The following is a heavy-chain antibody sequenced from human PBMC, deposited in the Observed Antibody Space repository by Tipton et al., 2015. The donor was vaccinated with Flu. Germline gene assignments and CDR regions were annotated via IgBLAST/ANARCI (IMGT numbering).Heavy chain of an antibody. V-gene: IGHV4-39*07. CDR2: IRYGGSS. CDR3: AKEGSYNILTNYYNKGVDP. CDR1: GGSISTSGYY. D-gene: IGHD3-9*01. J-gene: IGHJ5*02. Sequence: TLSLTCTVSGGSISTSGYYWGWIRQPPGKGLEWIGSIRYGGSSYYTPSLKSRVTMSIDTSKNQFSLKVTSVTAADTAVYYCAKEGSYNILTNYYNKGVDPWGQGTLVIVSS.